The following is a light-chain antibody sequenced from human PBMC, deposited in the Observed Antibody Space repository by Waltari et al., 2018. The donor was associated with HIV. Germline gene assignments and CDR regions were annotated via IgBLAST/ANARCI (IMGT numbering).Light chain of an antibody. CDR1: SSDVGAYTY. V-gene: IGLV2-14*01. CDR2: AFN. Sequence: QSALTQPASVSGSPGQSISISCTGTSSDVGAYTYVSWYQQHPGQAPKLIIYAFNYPPSGMSIRYSGSKSVNTASLTMSGLQPEDEADYYCSSYTGSDTLLGVFGTGTKVTVL. CDR3: SSYTGSDTLLGV. J-gene: IGLJ1*01.